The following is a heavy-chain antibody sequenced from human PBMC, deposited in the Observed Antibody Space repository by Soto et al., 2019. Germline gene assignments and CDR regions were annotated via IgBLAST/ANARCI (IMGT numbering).Heavy chain of an antibody. CDR3: ARMNVDSYQFYYAMDV. CDR2: ILSDNER. Sequence: QVTLKESGPALVKPTETLTLTCTVSGFSLTTGKMGVSGIRQPPVKALEWLGHILSDNERSYSTSLQGRLTISKDTSGSQVVLIMTNVDPVDTATYYCARMNVDSYQFYYAMDVWGQGTTVTVSS. J-gene: IGHJ6*02. CDR1: GFSLTTGKMG. D-gene: IGHD4-17*01. V-gene: IGHV2-26*01.